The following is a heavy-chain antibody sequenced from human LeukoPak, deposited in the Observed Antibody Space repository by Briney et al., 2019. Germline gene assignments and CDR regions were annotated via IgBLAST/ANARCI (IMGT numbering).Heavy chain of an antibody. Sequence: GGSLRLSCAASGFSVSSNFMSWVRQAPGKGLEWVAVIYSGGTTYYADSVKSRFTISRDNAKNTLSLQMNNLRAEDTAVYYCARDGYGNNYRDVWGKGTTVTVSS. V-gene: IGHV3-53*01. D-gene: IGHD1/OR15-1a*01. CDR2: IYSGGTT. J-gene: IGHJ6*03. CDR1: GFSVSSNF. CDR3: ARDGYGNNYRDV.